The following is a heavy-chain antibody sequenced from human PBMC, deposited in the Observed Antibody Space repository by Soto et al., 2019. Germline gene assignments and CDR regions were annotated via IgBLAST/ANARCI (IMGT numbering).Heavy chain of an antibody. CDR3: ARGDATKIVVPTCDAMDV. CDR2: IIPVFGTP. V-gene: IGHV1-69*12. D-gene: IGHD3-22*01. CDR1: GGSLSNFG. Sequence: QVQLVQSGAEVKKPGSSVKVSCTASGGSLSNFGISWVRQAPGQGLEWMGAIIPVFGTPNYAQKVQDRVSTNAXEPTXTXAREVTSLTSEHTPVYYCARGDATKIVVPTCDAMDVWGQGTTVTVSS. J-gene: IGHJ6*02.